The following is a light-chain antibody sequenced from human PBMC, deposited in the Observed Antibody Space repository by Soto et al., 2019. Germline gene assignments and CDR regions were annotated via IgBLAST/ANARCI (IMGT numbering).Light chain of an antibody. V-gene: IGKV3-15*01. CDR2: GAS. Sequence: EIVMTQSPAILSVSPGERVTLSCRASQSVSSNLAWYQQKPGQAPRLLIYGASTRATGIPARFIGSGSGTEFTLTISSLQSEDFAVYYCQQYNNWPPLTFGGGTKVEIK. CDR1: QSVSSN. CDR3: QQYNNWPPLT. J-gene: IGKJ4*01.